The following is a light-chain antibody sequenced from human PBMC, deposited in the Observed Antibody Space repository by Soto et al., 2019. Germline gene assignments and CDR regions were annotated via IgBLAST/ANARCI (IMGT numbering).Light chain of an antibody. CDR2: GNS. Sequence: QSVLTQPPSVSGAPGQRVTISCAGSSSHIGATYDIHWYQQLPGAAPRLLIYGNSNRPSGVPDRFAGSKSGTSASLAIIELRVEDEGIYYCQAFDNSLSASGVFGGGTKVTVL. CDR3: QAFDNSLSASGV. V-gene: IGLV1-40*01. J-gene: IGLJ3*02. CDR1: SSHIGATYD.